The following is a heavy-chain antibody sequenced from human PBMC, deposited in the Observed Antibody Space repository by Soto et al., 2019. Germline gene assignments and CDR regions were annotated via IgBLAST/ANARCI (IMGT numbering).Heavy chain of an antibody. CDR3: STRAYDTNGYYRFDP. J-gene: IGHJ5*01. Sequence: SETLSLTCAVYGGSFSGHSWTWIRQSPGKGLEWIGDNNHSGRVNYSPSLKSRVTISLDTSKNQFSLTPSAVTAADTAMYYCSTRAYDTNGYYRFDPWGQGTLVTVSS. V-gene: IGHV4-34*01. CDR2: NNHSGRV. D-gene: IGHD3-22*01. CDR1: GGSFSGHS.